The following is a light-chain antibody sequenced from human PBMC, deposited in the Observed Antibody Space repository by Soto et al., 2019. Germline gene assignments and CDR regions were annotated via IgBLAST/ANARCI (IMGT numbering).Light chain of an antibody. Sequence: QSALTQPASVTGSPGQSITISCTGTTSDVGGYDRVSWFQQYPGTAPKLMIYEATNRPSGVSDRFSGSKSVNTASLTISGLQPGDEADYYCSSYTIKNTWVFGGGTKVTVL. J-gene: IGLJ3*02. CDR2: EAT. V-gene: IGLV2-14*01. CDR3: SSYTIKNTWV. CDR1: TSDVGGYDR.